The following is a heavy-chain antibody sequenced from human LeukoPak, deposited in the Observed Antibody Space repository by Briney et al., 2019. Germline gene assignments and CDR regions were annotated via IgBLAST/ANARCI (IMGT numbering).Heavy chain of an antibody. CDR1: GGSISSYY. D-gene: IGHD5-18*01. CDR3: AGGYSYGISDY. V-gene: IGHV4-4*07. CDR2: IYTSGSS. Sequence: SETLSLTCTVSGGSISSYYWIWIRQPAGKGLEWIGRIYTSGSSNYNPSLKSRVTISLDKSKNQFSLKLSSVTAADTAVYYCAGGYSYGISDYWGQGTLVTVSS. J-gene: IGHJ4*02.